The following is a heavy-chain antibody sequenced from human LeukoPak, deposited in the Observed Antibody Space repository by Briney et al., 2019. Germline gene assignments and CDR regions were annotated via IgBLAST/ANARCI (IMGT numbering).Heavy chain of an antibody. CDR2: INQDGSEK. J-gene: IGHJ4*02. V-gene: IGHV3-7*01. CDR3: ARVPSSGSDINDY. Sequence: GGSLRLSCAASGFTFSSYWMSWVRQAPGKGLEWVANINQDGSEKYYVDSLEGRFTISRDNAKNSLYLQMNGLRAEDTAVYYCARVPSSGSDINDYWRQGTLVTVSS. D-gene: IGHD3-10*01. CDR1: GFTFSSYW.